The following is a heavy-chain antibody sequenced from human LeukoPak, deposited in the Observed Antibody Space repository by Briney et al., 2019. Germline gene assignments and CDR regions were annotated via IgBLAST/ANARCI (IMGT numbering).Heavy chain of an antibody. CDR2: IIPIFGTA. V-gene: IGHV1-69*13. D-gene: IGHD3-22*01. J-gene: IGHJ3*02. Sequence: GASVKVSCKASGGTFSSYAISWVRRAPGQGLEWMGGIIPIFGTANYAQKFQGRVTITADESTSTAYMELSSLRSEDTAVYYCARDYYDSSGYSVYAFDIWGQGTMVTVSS. CDR3: ARDYYDSSGYSVYAFDI. CDR1: GGTFSSYA.